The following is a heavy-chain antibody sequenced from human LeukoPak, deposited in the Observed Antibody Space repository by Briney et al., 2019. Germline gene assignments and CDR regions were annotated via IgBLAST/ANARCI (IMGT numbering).Heavy chain of an antibody. Sequence: SETLSLTCTVSGGSVSSYYWSWIRQPPGKGLEWIGYIYYSGSTNYNPSLKSRVTISVDTSKNQFSLKLSSVTAADTAVYYCARVVYDSSGYYDYYYYYYMDVWGKGTTVTISS. V-gene: IGHV4-59*02. CDR1: GGSVSSYY. CDR2: IYYSGST. CDR3: ARVVYDSSGYYDYYYYYYMDV. D-gene: IGHD3-22*01. J-gene: IGHJ6*03.